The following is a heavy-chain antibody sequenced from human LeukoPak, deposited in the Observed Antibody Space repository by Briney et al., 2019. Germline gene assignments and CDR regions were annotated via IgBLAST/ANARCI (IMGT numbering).Heavy chain of an antibody. CDR2: IYYSGST. J-gene: IGHJ6*03. CDR3: ARYSGSPNWYYYYYMDV. CDR1: GGSLSSYY. V-gene: IGHV4-59*01. Sequence: KPSETLSLTCTVSGGSLSSYYWSWIRQPPGKGLEWIGDIYYSGSTNYNPSLKSRVTISVDTSKNQFSLKLGSVTAADTAVYYCARYSGSPNWYYYYYMDVWGKGTTVTVSS. D-gene: IGHD1-26*01.